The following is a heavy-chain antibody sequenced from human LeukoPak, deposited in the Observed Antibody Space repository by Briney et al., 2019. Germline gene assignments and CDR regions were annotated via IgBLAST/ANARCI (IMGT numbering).Heavy chain of an antibody. V-gene: IGHV3-53*01. J-gene: IGHJ4*02. CDR1: GFTVSSNY. CDR2: IYSGGST. Sequence: GGSLRLSCAASGFTVSSNYMSWVRQAPGKGLEWVSVIYSGGSTYYADSVKGRFTISRDNSKNTLYLQMNSLRVEDTAVYYCARGEDSIAAAGIGVGDYWGQGTLVTVSS. CDR3: ARGEDSIAAAGIGVGDY. D-gene: IGHD6-13*01.